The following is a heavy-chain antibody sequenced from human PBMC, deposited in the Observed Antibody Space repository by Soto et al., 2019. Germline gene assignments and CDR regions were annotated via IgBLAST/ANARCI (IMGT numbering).Heavy chain of an antibody. D-gene: IGHD5-12*01. CDR3: ARSVYVRGYNYHFDY. CDR1: GVSTIDYY. J-gene: IGHJ4*02. CDR2: VYFRGRT. Sequence: QVQLQESGPGLVKPSETLSLSCTFSGVSTIDYYWTWIRQPPGQGLGWLGYVYFRGRTNYNPSLESRVAMSVDTSKSQFSLRLRSVTAADTAVYYCARSVYVRGYNYHFDYWGQGLLVTVSS. V-gene: IGHV4-59*01.